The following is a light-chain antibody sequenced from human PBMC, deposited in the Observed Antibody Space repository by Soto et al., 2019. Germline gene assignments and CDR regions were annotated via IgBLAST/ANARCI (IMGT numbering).Light chain of an antibody. CDR3: SSYATTTANV. J-gene: IGLJ1*01. V-gene: IGLV2-14*03. CDR1: TSDIGGYEY. CDR2: AVS. Sequence: QSALTQPASVSGSPGQSITISCTGTTSDIGGYEYVSWYQQHPGKAPKLMIYAVSNRPSGVSNRFSGSKSGNTASLTISGLQAEDEADYYCSSYATTTANVFGTGTKVTVL.